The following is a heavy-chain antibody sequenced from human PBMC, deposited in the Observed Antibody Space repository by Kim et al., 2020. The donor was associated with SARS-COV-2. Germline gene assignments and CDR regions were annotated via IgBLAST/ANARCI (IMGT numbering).Heavy chain of an antibody. CDR3: ARAGELGYCSGGGCSRCEINF. D-gene: IGHD2-15*01. CDR2: IYYSGST. CDR1: DGSIGSYY. J-gene: IGHJ4*02. Sequence: SETLSLTCTVSDGSIGSYYWSWIRQPPGKGLEWIGYIYYSGSTNYNPSLKSRVTISVDTSKNQFSLKLSSVTAADTAVYFCARAGELGYCSGGGCSRCEINFWGQGNLVTVSS. V-gene: IGHV4-59*13.